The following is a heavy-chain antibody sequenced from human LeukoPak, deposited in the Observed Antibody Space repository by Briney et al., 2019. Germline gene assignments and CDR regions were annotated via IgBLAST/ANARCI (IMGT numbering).Heavy chain of an antibody. CDR1: GFIFSNFA. J-gene: IGHJ4*02. V-gene: IGHV3-48*01. CDR3: ARGIEEPLGVGDY. CDR2: ISSSSSTI. D-gene: IGHD1-26*01. Sequence: PGGSLRLSCTASGFIFSNFAMSWVRQAPGKGLEWVSYISSSSSTIYYADSVKGRFTISRDNAKNSLYLQMNSLRAEDTAVYYCARGIEEPLGVGDYWGQGTLVTVSS.